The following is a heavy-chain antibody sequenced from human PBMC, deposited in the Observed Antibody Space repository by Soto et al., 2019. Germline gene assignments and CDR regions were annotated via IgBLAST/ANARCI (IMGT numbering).Heavy chain of an antibody. Sequence: DSEKVSCKASGYSFTSYDINWVRQATGQGLEWMGWMDPKTGNTDYGQKFQGRVTMTRNTSISTAYMELSSLTSEDTAVYYCVRGRGWRDYWGHGTLVTVSS. V-gene: IGHV1-8*01. CDR3: VRGRGWRDY. CDR1: GYSFTSYD. CDR2: MDPKTGNT. D-gene: IGHD6-19*01. J-gene: IGHJ2*01.